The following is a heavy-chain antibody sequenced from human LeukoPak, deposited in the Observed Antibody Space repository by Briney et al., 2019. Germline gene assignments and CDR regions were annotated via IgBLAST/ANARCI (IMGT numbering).Heavy chain of an antibody. CDR2: IIPIFGTA. J-gene: IGHJ5*02. CDR1: GGTFSIYA. D-gene: IGHD6-13*01. V-gene: IGHV1-69*01. CDR3: ARDTDSRPNSFDP. Sequence: SVTVSFTSSGGTFSIYAISWVRQAPGQGVEGMGGIIPIFGTANYAQKFQGRVTITADESTSTAYMELSSLRSEDTAVYYCARDTDSRPNSFDPWGQGTLVTVSS.